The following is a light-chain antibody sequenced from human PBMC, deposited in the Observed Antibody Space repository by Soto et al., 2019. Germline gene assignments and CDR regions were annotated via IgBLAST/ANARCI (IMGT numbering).Light chain of an antibody. V-gene: IGLV3-25*02. Sequence: SNELTQSPSVSVSPGQTARLTCSRDELTKQYADWYQQRPGQAPTLVIYNDAATPSGIPKRFSGSTSGTAVTLTLNAVQVEDEADYDCQSAKSRSVYPMFGAGTKVTVL. CDR1: ELTKQY. CDR2: NDA. CDR3: QSAKSRSVYPM. J-gene: IGLJ1*01.